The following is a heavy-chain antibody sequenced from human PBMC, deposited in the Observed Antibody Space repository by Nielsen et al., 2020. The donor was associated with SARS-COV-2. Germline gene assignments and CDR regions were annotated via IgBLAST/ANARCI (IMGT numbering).Heavy chain of an antibody. D-gene: IGHD2-15*01. J-gene: IGHJ4*02. Sequence: ASVKVSCKASGYTFTSYGISWVRQAPGQGLEWMGWISAYNGNTNYAQKLQGRVTMTTDTSTSTAYMELRSLRSDDTAVYYCARAPSGRSYFGYFDYWGQGTLVTVSS. CDR2: ISAYNGNT. V-gene: IGHV1-18*04. CDR3: ARAPSGRSYFGYFDY. CDR1: GYTFTSYG.